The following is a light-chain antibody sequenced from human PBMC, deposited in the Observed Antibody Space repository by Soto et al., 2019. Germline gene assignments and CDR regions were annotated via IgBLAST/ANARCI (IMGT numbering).Light chain of an antibody. CDR1: QTVSNNF. CDR2: GAS. V-gene: IGKV3-20*01. Sequence: IVLTQSPGTLSLSPGERATLSCRASQTVSNNFLAWYQEKPGRGPRLLIYGASTRATGIPDRFSGSGSGTDLALTVRRLDPEDFAVYYCRQYGRSLEFAVGGGTKVEIK. CDR3: RQYGRSLEFA. J-gene: IGKJ4*01.